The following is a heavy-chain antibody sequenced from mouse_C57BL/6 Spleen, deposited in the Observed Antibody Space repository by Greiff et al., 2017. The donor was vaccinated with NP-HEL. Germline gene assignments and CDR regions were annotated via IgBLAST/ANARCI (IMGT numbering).Heavy chain of an antibody. V-gene: IGHV1-22*01. CDR1: GYTFTDYN. D-gene: IGHD2-4*01. CDR2: INPNNGGT. Sequence: EVQLQQSGPELVKPGASVKMSCKASGYTFTDYNMHWVKQSHGKSLEWIGYINPNNGGTSYNQKFKGKATLTVNKSSSTAYMELRSLTSEDSAVYYCASERGLRAFAYWGQGTLVTVSA. CDR3: ASERGLRAFAY. J-gene: IGHJ3*01.